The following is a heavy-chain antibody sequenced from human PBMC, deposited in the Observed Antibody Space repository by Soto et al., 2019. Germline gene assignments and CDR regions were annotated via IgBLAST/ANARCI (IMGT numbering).Heavy chain of an antibody. D-gene: IGHD2-8*01. CDR2: IIPIFGTA. Sequence: SVKVSCKASGGTFSSYAISWVRQAPGQGLEWMGGIIPIFGTANYAQKFQGRVTITADESTSTAYMELSSLRSEDTAVYYCARTDIVLMVYAIPADYYYYGMDVWGQGTTVTVSS. J-gene: IGHJ6*02. CDR3: ARTDIVLMVYAIPADYYYYGMDV. CDR1: GGTFSSYA. V-gene: IGHV1-69*13.